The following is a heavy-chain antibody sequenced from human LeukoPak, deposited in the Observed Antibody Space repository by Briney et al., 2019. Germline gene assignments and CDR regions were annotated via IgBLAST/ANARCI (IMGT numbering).Heavy chain of an antibody. CDR3: AREATYFFASGSFQGYYFDH. V-gene: IGHV3-30*04. Sequence: GVSLRLSCAASGFTISNYAIHRVRQAPGTGLEWVAIISNDGSHDSYGDSVKGRFTASRDNSKNTLSLQMTSLRAEDTAVYYCAREATYFFASGSFQGYYFDHWGQGTPVTVSS. J-gene: IGHJ4*02. D-gene: IGHD3-10*01. CDR1: GFTISNYA. CDR2: ISNDGSHD.